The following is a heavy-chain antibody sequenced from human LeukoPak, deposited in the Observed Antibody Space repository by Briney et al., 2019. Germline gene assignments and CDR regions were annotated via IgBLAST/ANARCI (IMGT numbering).Heavy chain of an antibody. CDR2: ISSSDSTI. Sequence: GGSLRLSCAASGFTFSTYSMNWVRQAPGKGLEWVSYISSSDSTIYYADSVQGRFTISRDNAKKSLYLQMSSLRAEDTAVYYCARDRSEDDSSGYIHRDFDYWSRGTLVIVSS. CDR1: GFTFSTYS. J-gene: IGHJ4*02. V-gene: IGHV3-48*04. D-gene: IGHD3-22*01. CDR3: ARDRSEDDSSGYIHRDFDY.